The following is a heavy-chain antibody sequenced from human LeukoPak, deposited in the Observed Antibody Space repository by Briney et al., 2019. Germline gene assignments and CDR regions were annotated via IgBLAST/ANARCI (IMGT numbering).Heavy chain of an antibody. J-gene: IGHJ4*02. CDR3: AKEGY. CDR1: GLSFSVNW. V-gene: IGHV3-7*01. Sequence: PGGSLRLSCAASGLSFSVNWMSWVRQAPGKGPEWVASIKQDGSEKYYVDSVSGRFTISRDNAKNSLYLQMNSLRAEDTAVYYCAKEGYWGQGTLVTVSS. CDR2: IKQDGSEK.